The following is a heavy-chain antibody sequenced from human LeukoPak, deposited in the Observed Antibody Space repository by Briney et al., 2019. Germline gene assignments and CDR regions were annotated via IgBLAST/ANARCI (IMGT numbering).Heavy chain of an antibody. CDR2: ISSSGGST. CDR1: GFTFSNFA. V-gene: IGHV3-23*01. CDR3: AKVGSGYYDHLDF. Sequence: GGSLRLSCTVSGFTFSNFAMSWVRQAPGKGLEWVSAISSSGGSTYHADSVRGRFTISRDNSKNTQYLQMNSLRVEDTAVYYCAKVGSGYYDHLDFWGQGILVTVSS. J-gene: IGHJ4*02. D-gene: IGHD3-22*01.